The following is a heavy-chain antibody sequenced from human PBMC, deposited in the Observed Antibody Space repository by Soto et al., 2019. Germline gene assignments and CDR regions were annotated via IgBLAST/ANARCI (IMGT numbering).Heavy chain of an antibody. Sequence: EVQLVESGGGLVQPGGSLSLSCAASGFTFSNYWMTWVRQAPGKGLEWVANIKQDGSEKYFVDSVKGRSTISRDNAKNQVYWRMESLRVGDTAVYYCARVEGGYYGSGSYGFDYWGQGSLVTVSS. CDR2: IKQDGSEK. V-gene: IGHV3-7*01. J-gene: IGHJ4*02. CDR3: ARVEGGYYGSGSYGFDY. D-gene: IGHD3-10*01. CDR1: GFTFSNYW.